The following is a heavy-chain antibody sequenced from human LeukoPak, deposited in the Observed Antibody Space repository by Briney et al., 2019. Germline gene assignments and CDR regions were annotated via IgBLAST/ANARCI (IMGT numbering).Heavy chain of an antibody. J-gene: IGHJ4*02. Sequence: GGSLRLSCTASGFTFGDYAMSWVRQAPGKGLEWVGFIRSKAYGGTTEYAASVKGRFTISRDDSKSIAYLQMNSLKTEDTAVYYCTRDSPVAGTDYWGQGTLVTVSS. CDR1: GFTFGDYA. CDR3: TRDSPVAGTDY. D-gene: IGHD6-19*01. V-gene: IGHV3-49*04. CDR2: IRSKAYGGTT.